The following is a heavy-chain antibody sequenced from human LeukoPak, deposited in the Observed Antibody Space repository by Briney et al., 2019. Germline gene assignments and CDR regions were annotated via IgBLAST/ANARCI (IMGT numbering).Heavy chain of an antibody. Sequence: SETLSLTCTVSGGSIGSSSYYWGWIRQPPGKGLEWIGSIYYSGSTYYNPSLKSRVTISVDTSKNQFSLKLSSVTAADTAVYYCARHPGWFDPWGQGTLVTVSS. J-gene: IGHJ5*02. CDR2: IYYSGST. CDR3: ARHPGWFDP. V-gene: IGHV4-39*01. CDR1: GGSIGSSSYY.